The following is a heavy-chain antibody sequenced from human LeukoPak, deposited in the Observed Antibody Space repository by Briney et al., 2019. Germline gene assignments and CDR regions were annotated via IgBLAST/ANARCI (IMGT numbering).Heavy chain of an antibody. CDR2: INPNSGGT. CDR3: ARAVRYYYYYYYMDV. Sequence: ASVTVSCKASGYTFTGYYMHWVRQAPGQGLEWMGWINPNSGGTNYAQKFQGRVTMTRDTSISTAYMELSRLRSDDTAVYYCARAVRYYYYYYYMDVWGKGTTVTISS. CDR1: GYTFTGYY. J-gene: IGHJ6*03. V-gene: IGHV1-2*02. D-gene: IGHD3-10*01.